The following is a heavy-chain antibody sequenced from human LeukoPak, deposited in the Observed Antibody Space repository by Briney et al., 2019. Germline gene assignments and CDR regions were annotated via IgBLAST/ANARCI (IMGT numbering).Heavy chain of an antibody. CDR3: ARERAGQYYFDY. CDR1: GYTFTNYY. CDR2: INPSSDPT. J-gene: IGHJ4*02. Sequence: AASVKVSCKASGYTFTNYYVHWVRQAPGQGLEWMGLINPSSDPTTYAQKFQGRVTMTRDMSTSTVYMELSSLTSDDTAVYYCARERAGQYYFDYWGQGTLVTVSS. V-gene: IGHV1-46*01. D-gene: IGHD5-24*01.